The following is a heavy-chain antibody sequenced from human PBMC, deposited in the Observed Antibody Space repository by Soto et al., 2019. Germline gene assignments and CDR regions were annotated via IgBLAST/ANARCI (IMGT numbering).Heavy chain of an antibody. V-gene: IGHV3-30-3*01. CDR2: ISYDGANQ. CDR3: ARGDNFYDSSGYYY. CDR1: GFTFSSYA. D-gene: IGHD3-22*01. Sequence: GGSLRLSCVASGFTFSSYAMHWVRQTPGKGLEWVAVISYDGANQYYADSVKGRFTISRDTSKNTLYLQMNSLRAEDTAVYYCARGDNFYDSSGYYYWGQGTLVTVSS. J-gene: IGHJ4*02.